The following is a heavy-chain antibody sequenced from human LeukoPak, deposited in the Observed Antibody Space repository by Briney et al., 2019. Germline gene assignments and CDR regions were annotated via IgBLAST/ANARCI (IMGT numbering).Heavy chain of an antibody. CDR2: INVGNGNT. V-gene: IGHV1-3*01. CDR1: GYTFTNYA. Sequence: ASVNVSCKASGYTFTNYAMYWVRQAPGQRLEWMGWINVGNGNTKYSQKFQGRVTITREISASTAYMELSSLSSEDTAVYYCAREKFIAGFDYWGQGTLVTVSS. J-gene: IGHJ4*02. D-gene: IGHD6-13*01. CDR3: AREKFIAGFDY.